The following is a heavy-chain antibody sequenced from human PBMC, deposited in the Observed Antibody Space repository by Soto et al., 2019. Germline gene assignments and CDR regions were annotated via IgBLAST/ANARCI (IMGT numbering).Heavy chain of an antibody. V-gene: IGHV3-48*03. D-gene: IGHD6-19*01. J-gene: IGHJ6*02. CDR3: ARDQEVHDSRGHKIRAMDV. CDR1: GFPFSSYE. Sequence: PGGSLRLSCAASGFPFSSYEMNWFRQAPGKGLEWISYISDSGSSMYYADSVKGRFAISRDNAKNSLYLQMNSLRAEDTAVYYCARDQEVHDSRGHKIRAMDVWGQGTTVTVSS. CDR2: ISDSGSSM.